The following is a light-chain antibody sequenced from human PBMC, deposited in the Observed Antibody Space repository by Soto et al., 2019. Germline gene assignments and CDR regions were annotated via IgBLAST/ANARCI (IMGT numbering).Light chain of an antibody. CDR1: SSDVGGHNY. Sequence: QSALTQPASVSGSPGQSITISCTGTSSDVGGHNYVSWYQQHPGKAPKNMIYEVNNGPSGVSDRFSGSKSGNTASLTISGLQAEDEADYYCTSYTSSSTQVFGTGTKVTVL. CDR3: TSYTSSSTQV. V-gene: IGLV2-14*01. J-gene: IGLJ1*01. CDR2: EVN.